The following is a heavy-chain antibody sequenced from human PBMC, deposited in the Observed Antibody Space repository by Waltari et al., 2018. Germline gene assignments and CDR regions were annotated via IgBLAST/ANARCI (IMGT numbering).Heavy chain of an antibody. CDR1: GFNFRSFP. D-gene: IGHD6-6*01. CDR3: AKLTTYSSSSAPFDY. J-gene: IGHJ4*02. V-gene: IGHV3-23*01. Sequence: EVQLLESGGDLVQPGGSLRLSCAASGFNFRSFPMAWVRQAPGKGLGWVAGISSSGDKTFYTDAVKGRFTISRENSKNTLYLQMHSLRAEDTAKYYCAKLTTYSSSSAPFDYWGLGDLVTVSS. CDR2: ISSSGDKT.